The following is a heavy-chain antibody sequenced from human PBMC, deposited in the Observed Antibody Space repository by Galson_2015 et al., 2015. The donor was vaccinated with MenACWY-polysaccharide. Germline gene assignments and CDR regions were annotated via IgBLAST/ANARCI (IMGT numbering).Heavy chain of an antibody. CDR2: ISWNSGSI. J-gene: IGHJ6*02. CDR3: AGGTHYYYYGMDV. D-gene: IGHD2-15*01. CDR1: GFTFDDYA. Sequence: SLRLSCAAFGFTFDDYAMHWVRQAPGKGLEWVSGISWNSGSIGYADSVKGRFTISRDNAKNSLYLQMNSLRAEDTALYYCAGGTHYYYYGMDVWGQGTTVTVSS. V-gene: IGHV3-9*01.